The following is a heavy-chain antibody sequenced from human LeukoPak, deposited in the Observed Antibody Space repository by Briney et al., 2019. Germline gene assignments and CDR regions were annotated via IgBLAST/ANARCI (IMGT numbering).Heavy chain of an antibody. Sequence: ASVKVSCKASGYTFTSYDINWVRQATGQGLEWMGWISAYNGNTNYAQKLQGRVTMTTDTSTSTAYMELRSLRSDDTAVYYCASWDYYDSSGYSPVWGQGTLVTVSS. J-gene: IGHJ4*02. CDR3: ASWDYYDSSGYSPV. CDR1: GYTFTSYD. V-gene: IGHV1-18*01. D-gene: IGHD3-22*01. CDR2: ISAYNGNT.